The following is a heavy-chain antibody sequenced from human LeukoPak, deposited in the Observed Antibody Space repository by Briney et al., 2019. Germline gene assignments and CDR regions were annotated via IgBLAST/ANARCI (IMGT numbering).Heavy chain of an antibody. J-gene: IGHJ6*03. Sequence: GESLKTSCKGSGYSFTSYWIGWVRQVPGKGLGWMGIIYPGDSDTRYSPSFQGQVTISADKSISTAYLQWSSLKASDTAMYYCARHHCSSTSCYYYYYYMDVWGKGTTVTVSS. CDR2: IYPGDSDT. CDR3: ARHHCSSTSCYYYYYYMDV. D-gene: IGHD2-2*01. CDR1: GYSFTSYW. V-gene: IGHV5-51*01.